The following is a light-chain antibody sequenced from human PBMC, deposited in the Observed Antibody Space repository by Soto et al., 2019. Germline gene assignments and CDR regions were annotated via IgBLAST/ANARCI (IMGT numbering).Light chain of an antibody. Sequence: QPVLTQPPSASGTPGQRITISCSGGSSNIGSNTVNWYRQLPGAAPKLLIYKNNQWPSGIPDRFSGSKSGTSASLAISGLQSEDEADYYCAAWDDSLNDVVFGGGTKVTVL. CDR1: SSNIGSNT. V-gene: IGLV1-44*01. CDR2: KNN. J-gene: IGLJ2*01. CDR3: AAWDDSLNDVV.